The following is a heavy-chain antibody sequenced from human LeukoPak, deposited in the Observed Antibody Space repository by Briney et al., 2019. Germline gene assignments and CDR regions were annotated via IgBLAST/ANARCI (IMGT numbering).Heavy chain of an antibody. J-gene: IGHJ4*02. Sequence: ASVRVSCKASGYTFTNHGLTWVRQAPGQGLEWMGWISGYNGNTDYAQKFQGRVTLTTDTSTSTAYMELRSLRSDDTAVYYCARGDSGGYSCLDYWGQGTLVTVSS. D-gene: IGHD3-22*01. CDR1: GYTFTNHG. V-gene: IGHV1-18*01. CDR3: ARGDSGGYSCLDY. CDR2: ISGYNGNT.